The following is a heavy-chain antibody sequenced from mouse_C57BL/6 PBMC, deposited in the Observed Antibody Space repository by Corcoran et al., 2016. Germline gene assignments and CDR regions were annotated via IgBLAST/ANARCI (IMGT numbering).Heavy chain of an antibody. CDR3: SRAAWVSAMDY. CDR2: IYPGDGET. J-gene: IGHJ4*01. D-gene: IGHD4-1*01. V-gene: IGHV1-80*01. Sequence: QVQLQQSGAELVKPGASVKISCKASGYAYSSYWMKGGKQRPGKGLEWIGQIYPGDGETNYNGKCKGKATLTADKSSSTAYMQLSSLTSEDSAVYFFSRAAWVSAMDYWGQGTSVTVSS. CDR1: GYAYSSYW.